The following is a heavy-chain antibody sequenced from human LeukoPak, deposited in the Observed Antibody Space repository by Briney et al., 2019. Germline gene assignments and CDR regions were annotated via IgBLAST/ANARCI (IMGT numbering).Heavy chain of an antibody. V-gene: IGHV3-9*01. J-gene: IGHJ4*02. CDR2: IGWNSGGI. Sequence: PGRSLRLSCAAAGFTFDDYAMHWVRQAAGKGLEWVSRIGWNSGGIDYADSVKGRFTISRDNSKNTLYLQMNSLRAEDTAVYYCAKHSPLSGRGYSYGSYEDYFDYWGQGTLVTVSS. CDR3: AKHSPLSGRGYSYGSYEDYFDY. D-gene: IGHD5-18*01. CDR1: GFTFDDYA.